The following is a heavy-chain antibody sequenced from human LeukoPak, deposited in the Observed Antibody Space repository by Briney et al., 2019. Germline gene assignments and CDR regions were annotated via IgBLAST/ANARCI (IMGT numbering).Heavy chain of an antibody. D-gene: IGHD2-15*01. CDR3: ARECSGGSCYVSADY. CDR2: IYYSGST. J-gene: IGHJ4*02. V-gene: IGHV4-34*01. Sequence: SETLSLTCAVYGGSFSGYYWSWIRQPPGKGLEWIGSIYYSGSTYYNPSLKSRVTISVDTSKNQFSLKLSSVTAADTAVYYCARECSGGSCYVSADYWGQGTLVTVSS. CDR1: GGSFSGYY.